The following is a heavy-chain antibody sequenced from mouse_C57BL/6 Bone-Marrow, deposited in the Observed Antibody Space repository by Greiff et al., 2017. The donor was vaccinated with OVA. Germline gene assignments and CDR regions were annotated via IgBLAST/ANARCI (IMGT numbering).Heavy chain of an antibody. CDR2: IYPRSGNT. D-gene: IGHD2-14*01. CDR3: ARYSRYYNAMDY. V-gene: IGHV1-81*01. J-gene: IGHJ4*01. CDR1: GYTFTSYG. Sequence: VQLKESGAELARPGASVKLSCKASGYTFTSYGISWVKQRTGQGLEWIGEIYPRSGNTYYNEKFKGKATLTADKSSSTAYMELRSLTSEDSAVYFCARYSRYYNAMDYWGQGTSVTVSS.